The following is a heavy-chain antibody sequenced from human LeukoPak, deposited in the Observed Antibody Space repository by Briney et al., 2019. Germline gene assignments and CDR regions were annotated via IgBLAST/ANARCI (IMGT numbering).Heavy chain of an antibody. V-gene: IGHV5-10-1*01. CDR2: IDPSDSYT. CDR1: GSSFTSYW. CDR3: ARHAHDYFDY. J-gene: IGHJ4*02. Sequence: PGASLKISCKGSGSSFTSYWISGVRQLPGKGLEWMGRIDPSDSYTNYSPSFQGHVTISADKSISTAYLQWSSLKASDTAMYYCARHAHDYFDYWGQGTVVTVSS.